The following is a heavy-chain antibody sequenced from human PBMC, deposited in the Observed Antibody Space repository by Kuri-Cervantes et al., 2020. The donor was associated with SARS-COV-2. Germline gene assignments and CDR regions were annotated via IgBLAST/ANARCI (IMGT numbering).Heavy chain of an antibody. CDR3: AKYKGRVDGYKEGWFDP. V-gene: IGHV3-23*01. Sequence: GESLKISCAASGFTFSSYAMSWVRQAPGKGLEWVSAISGSGGSTYYADSVKDRFTISRNNSKNTLYLQMNSLRAEDTAVYYCAKYKGRVDGYKEGWFDPWGQGTLVTVSS. D-gene: IGHD5-24*01. CDR1: GFTFSSYA. CDR2: ISGSGGST. J-gene: IGHJ5*02.